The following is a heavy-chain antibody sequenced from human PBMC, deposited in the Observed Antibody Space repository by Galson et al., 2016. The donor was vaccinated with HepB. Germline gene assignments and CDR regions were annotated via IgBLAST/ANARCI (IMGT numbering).Heavy chain of an antibody. V-gene: IGHV4-61*01. D-gene: IGHD3-10*01. CDR2: IYYTGSS. Sequence: SETLSLTCAVSGGSVNSGSYSWSWIRQAPGKAHEWIGYIYYTGSSNSNPSLKSRVTISVDTSKNRFSLRLRSVNAADTAVYYCARVGYYGSGRAFYFDSWGPGTLVTVSS. CDR3: ARVGYYGSGRAFYFDS. CDR1: GGSVNSGSYS. J-gene: IGHJ4*02.